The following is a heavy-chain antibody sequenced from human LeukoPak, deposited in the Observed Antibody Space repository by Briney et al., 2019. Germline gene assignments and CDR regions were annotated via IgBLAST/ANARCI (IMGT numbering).Heavy chain of an antibody. CDR2: ISSDGGTL. CDR1: GFTFSDYY. Sequence: GGSLRLSCAASGFTFSDYYMSWIRQAPGKGLEWVSYISSDGGTLYYADSVKGRFTISRDNAKNSLYLQMNSLRAEDTAVHYCAELGITMIGGVWGKGTTVTISS. CDR3: AELGITMIGGV. V-gene: IGHV3-11*04. D-gene: IGHD3-10*02. J-gene: IGHJ6*04.